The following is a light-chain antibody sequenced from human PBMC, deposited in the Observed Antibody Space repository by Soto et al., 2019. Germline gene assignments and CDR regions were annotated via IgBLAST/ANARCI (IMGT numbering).Light chain of an antibody. Sequence: QSVLTQPASVSGSPGQSITISCTGTSSDIGSYNYVSWYQQHPGRAPQLLIYDVSYRPSGVSNRFSGSKSGNTASLTISGLQPEDEADYYCSSCTSSSTIFGGGTKLTVL. CDR2: DVS. CDR1: SSDIGSYNY. CDR3: SSCTSSSTI. V-gene: IGLV2-14*03. J-gene: IGLJ2*01.